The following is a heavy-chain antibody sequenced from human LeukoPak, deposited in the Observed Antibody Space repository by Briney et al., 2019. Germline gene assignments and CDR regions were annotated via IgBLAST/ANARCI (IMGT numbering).Heavy chain of an antibody. Sequence: PSETLSLTCTVSGGSIGTYYWSWIRQSPGKGLEWIEYIYVTGTRYNPYLQSRVTISVDRSRNQFFLKMSSVTAADTDVYYCARHIGGGIEDMDVWGKGTKVIVSS. CDR2: IYVTGT. CDR3: ARHIGGGIEDMDV. J-gene: IGHJ6*03. D-gene: IGHD3-16*02. V-gene: IGHV4-59*08. CDR1: GGSIGTYY.